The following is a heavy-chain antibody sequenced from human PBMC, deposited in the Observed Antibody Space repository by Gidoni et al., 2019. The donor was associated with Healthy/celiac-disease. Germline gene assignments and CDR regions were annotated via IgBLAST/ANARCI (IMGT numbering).Heavy chain of an antibody. CDR3: ARGRDDFWRGRRLGNWFDP. CDR2: INHSGST. Sequence: QVQLQQWGAGLLTPSETLPLPCAVYGGSFSGYSWSWIRQPPGKGLEWIGEINHSGSTNYNPSLKSRVTISVDTSKSQFSLKLSSVTAANTAVYYCARGRDDFWRGRRLGNWFDPWGQGTLVTVSS. J-gene: IGHJ5*02. V-gene: IGHV4-34*01. CDR1: GGSFSGYS. D-gene: IGHD3-3*01.